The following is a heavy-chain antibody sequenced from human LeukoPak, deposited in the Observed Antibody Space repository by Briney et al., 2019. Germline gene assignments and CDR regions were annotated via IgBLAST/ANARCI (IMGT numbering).Heavy chain of an antibody. J-gene: IGHJ4*02. CDR2: ISSSSSYI. CDR3: ARAPYYYDSSGYPSCFGY. V-gene: IGHV3-21*01. CDR1: GFTFSSYS. Sequence: GGSLRLSCAASGFTFSSYSMNWVRQAPGKGLEWVSSISSSSSYIYYADSMKGRFTISRDNAKNSLYLQMNSLRAEDTAVYYCARAPYYYDSSGYPSCFGYWGQGTLVTVSS. D-gene: IGHD3-22*01.